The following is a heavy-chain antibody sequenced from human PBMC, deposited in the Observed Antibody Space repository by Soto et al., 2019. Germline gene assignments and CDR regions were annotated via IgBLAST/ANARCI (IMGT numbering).Heavy chain of an antibody. CDR3: ASRYDFWSGYYTDTLTDY. J-gene: IGHJ4*02. D-gene: IGHD3-3*01. V-gene: IGHV3-21*01. CDR1: GFTFSSYS. CDR2: ISSSSSYI. Sequence: PGGSLRLSCAASGFTFSSYSMNWVRQAPGKGLKWVSSISSSSSYIYYADSVKGRFTISRDNAKNSLYLQMNSLRAEDTAVYYCASRYDFWSGYYTDTLTDYWGQGTLVTVSS.